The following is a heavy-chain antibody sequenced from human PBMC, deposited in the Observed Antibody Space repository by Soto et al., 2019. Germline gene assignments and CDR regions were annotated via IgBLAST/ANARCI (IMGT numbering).Heavy chain of an antibody. V-gene: IGHV1-46*01. CDR1: GYTFTSYY. J-gene: IGHJ6*02. Sequence: ASVKVSCKASGYTFTSYYIHWVRQAPGQGLEWMGMINPSGGSTDYAQNFQGRVTMTRDPSTSTVYMELSSLRSDDTAVYYCAKDRGRATAGEYYYYGMDVWGQGNTVTV. D-gene: IGHD6-13*01. CDR2: INPSGGST. CDR3: AKDRGRATAGEYYYYGMDV.